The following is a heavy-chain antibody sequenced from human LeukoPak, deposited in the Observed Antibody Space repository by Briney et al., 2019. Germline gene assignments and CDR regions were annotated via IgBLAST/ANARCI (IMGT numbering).Heavy chain of an antibody. D-gene: IGHD3-22*01. CDR3: ARHPAPGYYYDSSGLDY. V-gene: IGHV1-8*03. CDR2: MNPNSGNT. J-gene: IGHJ4*02. CDR1: GYTFTSYD. Sequence: ASVKVSCKASGYTFTSYDINLVRQATGQGLEWMGWMNPNSGNTGYAQEFQGRVTITRNTSISTAYMEMSSLRSEDTAVYYCARHPAPGYYYDSSGLDYWGQGTLVTVSS.